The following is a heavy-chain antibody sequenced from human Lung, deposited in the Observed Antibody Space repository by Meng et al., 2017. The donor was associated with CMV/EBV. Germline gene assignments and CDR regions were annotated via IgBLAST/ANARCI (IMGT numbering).Heavy chain of an antibody. D-gene: IGHD5-18*01. CDR3: ARTPRGYSYGYSAYYFDY. V-gene: IGHV3-48*03. Sequence: GGSXRLXXAASGFTFSLFEMNWVRQAPGKGLEWISYINDATNNKYYADSVKGRFTISRDNAQNSLYLQMSSLRADDTAVYFCARTPRGYSYGYSAYYFDYWGQGXLVTVSS. J-gene: IGHJ4*02. CDR2: INDATNNK. CDR1: GFTFSLFE.